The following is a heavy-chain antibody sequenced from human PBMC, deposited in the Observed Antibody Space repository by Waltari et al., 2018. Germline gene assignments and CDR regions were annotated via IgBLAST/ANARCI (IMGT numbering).Heavy chain of an antibody. J-gene: IGHJ5*02. CDR1: GGSFSGYY. CDR2: INHSGST. V-gene: IGHV4-34*01. Sequence: QVQLQQWGAGLLKPSETLSLTCAVYGGSFSGYYWRWIRQPPGQGLEWLGEINHSGSTNYNPSLKSRVTISVDTSKNQFSLKLSSVTAADTAVYYCARVLHCSSTSCYTNWFDPWGQGTLVTVSS. D-gene: IGHD2-2*02. CDR3: ARVLHCSSTSCYTNWFDP.